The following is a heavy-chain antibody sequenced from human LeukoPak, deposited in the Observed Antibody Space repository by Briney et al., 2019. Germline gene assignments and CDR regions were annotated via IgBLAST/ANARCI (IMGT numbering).Heavy chain of an antibody. CDR2: MYSSGST. CDR1: GGSISSYY. V-gene: IGHV4-4*07. J-gene: IGHJ4*02. D-gene: IGHD1-7*01. CDR3: ARHSKLQELRR. Sequence: PSETLSLTCTVSGGSISSYYWSWIRQPAGKGLEYIGRMYSSGSTNYNPSLKSRVTISVDTSKNQFSLKLSSVTAADTAVYYCARHSKLQELRRWGQGTLVTVSS.